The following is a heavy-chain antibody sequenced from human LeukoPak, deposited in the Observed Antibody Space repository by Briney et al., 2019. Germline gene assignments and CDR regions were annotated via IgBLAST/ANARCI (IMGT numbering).Heavy chain of an antibody. CDR3: ARGRAAIRY. D-gene: IGHD2-2*01. CDR1: GGSFSGYY. V-gene: IGHV4-34*01. CDR2: INHSGST. J-gene: IGHJ4*02. Sequence: SETLSLTCAVYGGSFSGYYWSWIRRPPGKGLEWIGEINHSGSTNYNPSLKSRVTISVDTSKNQFSLKLSSVTAADTAVYYCARGRAAIRYWGQGTLVTVSS.